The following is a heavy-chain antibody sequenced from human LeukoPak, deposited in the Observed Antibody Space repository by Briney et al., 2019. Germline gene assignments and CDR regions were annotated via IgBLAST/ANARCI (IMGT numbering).Heavy chain of an antibody. V-gene: IGHV5-51*01. CDR2: IYSGDSDT. D-gene: IGHD6-13*01. CDR1: AYSSTSYW. Sequence: GESLQISSKASAYSSTSYWIGCVRQMPGKGLEGMGFIYSGDSDTSYSPSLQGQVTTSTDNSMTTAYLQWSSLSVSDTAVYYCARGFGSTWLEYWGQGTLVTVSS. CDR3: ARGFGSTWLEY. J-gene: IGHJ1*01.